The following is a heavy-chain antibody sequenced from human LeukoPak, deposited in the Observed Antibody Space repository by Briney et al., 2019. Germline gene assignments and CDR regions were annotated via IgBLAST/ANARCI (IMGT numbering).Heavy chain of an antibody. CDR3: ARDSTVLRFLEWLQPNYYMDV. J-gene: IGHJ6*03. CDR1: GYTFTSYY. V-gene: IGHV1-46*01. D-gene: IGHD3-3*01. Sequence: ASVKVSCKASGYTFTSYYMHWVRQAPGQGLEWMGIINPSGGSTSYAQKFQGRVTMTRDMSTSTVYMELSSLRSEDAAVYYCARDSTVLRFLEWLQPNYYMDVWGKGTTVTVSS. CDR2: INPSGGST.